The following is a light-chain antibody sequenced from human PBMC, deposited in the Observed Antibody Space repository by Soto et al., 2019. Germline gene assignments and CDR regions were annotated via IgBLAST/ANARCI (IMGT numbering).Light chain of an antibody. CDR3: ATWDDSLGGQGV. Sequence: QSVLTQPPSASGTPGQRVTISCSGSSSNIGSNAVSWYQQLPGTAPKLLIYTNNQRPSRVPDRFSGSKSGTSASLAVSGLQSEDEADYYCATWDDSLGGQGVFGGGTKLTVL. V-gene: IGLV1-44*01. J-gene: IGLJ3*02. CDR2: TNN. CDR1: SSNIGSNA.